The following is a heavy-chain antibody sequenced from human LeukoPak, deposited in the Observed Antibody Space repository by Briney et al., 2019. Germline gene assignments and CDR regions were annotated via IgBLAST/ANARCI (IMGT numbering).Heavy chain of an antibody. CDR1: GYSISTSYY. Sequence: SETLSLTCTVSGYSISTSYYWGWVRQPPGKGLEWIGSIYHSGNTYYNPSLKSRVTISVDTSKNQFSLKLNSVTAADTAVYYCARAGYGDSDFDYWGQGTLVTVSS. D-gene: IGHD4-17*01. J-gene: IGHJ4*02. V-gene: IGHV4-38-2*02. CDR2: IYHSGNT. CDR3: ARAGYGDSDFDY.